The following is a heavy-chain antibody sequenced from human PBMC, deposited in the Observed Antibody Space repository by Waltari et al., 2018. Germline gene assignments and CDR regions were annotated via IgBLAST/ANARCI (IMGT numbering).Heavy chain of an antibody. CDR2: IYYSVST. D-gene: IGHD3-22*01. Sequence: QVQLQELGPGLVKPSETLSLTCTVSGGSISNYYWSWILQPPGKGLEWIGYIYYSVSTNDHPALKGRVSISVDTANIQFSLTLSSVTAADTAVYYCARTYYDSSGYCVDYFDYWGQGTLVTVSS. CDR1: GGSISNYY. V-gene: IGHV4-59*01. CDR3: ARTYYDSSGYCVDYFDY. J-gene: IGHJ4*02.